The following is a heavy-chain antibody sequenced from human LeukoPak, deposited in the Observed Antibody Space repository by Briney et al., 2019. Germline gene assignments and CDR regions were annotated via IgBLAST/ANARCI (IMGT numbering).Heavy chain of an antibody. J-gene: IGHJ4*02. D-gene: IGHD6-6*01. Sequence: ASVKVSCKASGGTFSSYAISWVRQAPGQGLEWMGILSPSGGSTSYAQKFQGRVTMTRDTSTSTVYMELSSLRSDDTAVYYCAREQLVGTYYFDYWGQGTLVTVSS. V-gene: IGHV1-46*01. CDR3: AREQLVGTYYFDY. CDR2: LSPSGGST. CDR1: GGTFSSYA.